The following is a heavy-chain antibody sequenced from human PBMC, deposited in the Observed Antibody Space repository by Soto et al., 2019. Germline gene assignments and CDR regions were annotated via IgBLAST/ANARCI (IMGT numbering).Heavy chain of an antibody. D-gene: IGHD6-19*01. V-gene: IGHV4-61*01. CDR1: GGSVSSGSYY. CDR3: ARGYSSGWYGRAFDI. CDR2: IYYSGST. J-gene: IGHJ3*02. Sequence: QVQLQESGPGLVKPSETLSLTCTVSGGSVSSGSYYWSWIRQPPGKGLEWIGYIYYSGSTNYNPSRKRRVTISVDTSKNQFSLKLSSVTAADTAVYYCARGYSSGWYGRAFDIWGQGTMVTVSS.